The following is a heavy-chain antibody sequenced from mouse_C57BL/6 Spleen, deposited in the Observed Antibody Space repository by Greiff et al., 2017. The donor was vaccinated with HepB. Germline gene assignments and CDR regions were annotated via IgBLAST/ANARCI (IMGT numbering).Heavy chain of an antibody. CDR3: ASLYGSSYDYYAMDY. J-gene: IGHJ4*01. CDR2: IYPGDGDT. D-gene: IGHD1-1*01. CDR1: GYAFSSSW. V-gene: IGHV1-82*01. Sequence: QVQLQHSGPELVKPGASVKISCKASGYAFSSSWMNWVKQRPGKGLEWIGRIYPGDGDTNYNGKFKGKATLTADKSSSTAYMQLSSLTSEDSAVYFCASLYGSSYDYYAMDYGGQGTSVTVSS.